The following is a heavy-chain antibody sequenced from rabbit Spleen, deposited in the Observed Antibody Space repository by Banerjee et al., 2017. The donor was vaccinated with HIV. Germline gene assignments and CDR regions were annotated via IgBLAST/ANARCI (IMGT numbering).Heavy chain of an antibody. V-gene: IGHV1S45*01. CDR2: IYSVIDYT. CDR1: AFDFSSGG. J-gene: IGHJ4*01. CDR3: ARVSETSGWGEDL. Sequence: QEQLVESGGGLVQPGGSLKLSCKASAFDFSSGGVSWVRQAPGKGLEWIGSIYSVIDYTYYASWVKGRFTISKTSSTTVTLQITSLTVADTATYFCARVSETSGWGEDLWGPGTLVTVS. D-gene: IGHD4-1*01.